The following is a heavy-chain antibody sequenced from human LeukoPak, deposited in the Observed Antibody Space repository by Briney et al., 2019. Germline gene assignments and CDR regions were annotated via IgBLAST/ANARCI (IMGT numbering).Heavy chain of an antibody. V-gene: IGHV1-18*01. D-gene: IGHD3-10*01. Sequence: RASVKVSCKTSGYTFTNYDITWVRQAPGQGLEWMGRVSPYNGNTYYSQRFQDRVTITKDTSTGTACMDLRNLRTDDTAMYYCARNGRVRRVVKDLFEYWGQGTLVAVSS. CDR2: VSPYNGNT. J-gene: IGHJ4*02. CDR1: GYTFTNYD. CDR3: ARNGRVRRVVKDLFEY.